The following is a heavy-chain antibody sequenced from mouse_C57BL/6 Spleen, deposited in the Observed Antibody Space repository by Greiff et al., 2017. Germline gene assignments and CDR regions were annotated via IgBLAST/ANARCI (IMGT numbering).Heavy chain of an antibody. V-gene: IGHV1-52*01. D-gene: IGHD1-1*02. CDR1: GYTFTSYW. CDR3: ARDGGNYDFDY. J-gene: IGHJ2*01. CDR2: IDPSDSEP. Sequence: QVQLQQPGAELVRPGSSVKLSCKASGYTFTSYWMHWVKQRPIQGLEWIGNIDPSDSEPHYNQKFKDKATLTVDKASSTAYMQLSSLTSEDSAVYYCARDGGNYDFDYWGQGTTLTVSS.